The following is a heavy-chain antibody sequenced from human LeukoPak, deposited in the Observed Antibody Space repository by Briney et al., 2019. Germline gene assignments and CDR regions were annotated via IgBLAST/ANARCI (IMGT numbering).Heavy chain of an antibody. CDR1: GFTFDDYA. Sequence: GGSLRLSCAASGFTFDDYAMHWVRQAPGKGLEWVSGISWNSGSIGYADSVKGRFTISRDNAKNSLYLQMNSLRAEDMALYYCAKGWDRRAVAGGIWFDPWGQGTLVTVSS. D-gene: IGHD6-19*01. CDR2: ISWNSGSI. CDR3: AKGWDRRAVAGGIWFDP. J-gene: IGHJ5*02. V-gene: IGHV3-9*03.